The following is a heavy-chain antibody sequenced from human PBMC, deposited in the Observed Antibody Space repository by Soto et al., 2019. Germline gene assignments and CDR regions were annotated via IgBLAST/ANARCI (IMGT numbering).Heavy chain of an antibody. V-gene: IGHV3-15*01. D-gene: IGHD6-13*01. CDR3: AREGPGTLRPFDN. CDR1: GFTFSNAW. CDR2: IKSKSDSGTT. Sequence: GGSLRLSCATSGFTFSNAWMSWVRQAPGKGLEWVGRIKSKSDSGTTDYFAPVHGRFTISRDDSEDTLYLQMHSLKTEDTAVYYCAREGPGTLRPFDNWGQGTLVTVSS. J-gene: IGHJ4*02.